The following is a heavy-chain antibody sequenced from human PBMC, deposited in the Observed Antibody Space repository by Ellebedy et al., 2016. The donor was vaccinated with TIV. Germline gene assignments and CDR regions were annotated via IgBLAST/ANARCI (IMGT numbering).Heavy chain of an antibody. CDR2: INRGSSVI. D-gene: IGHD2-15*01. J-gene: IGHJ6*02. V-gene: IGHV3-48*02. Sequence: PGGSLRLSCAASGFMFNTYNMDWVRQAPGKGLEWVSYINRGSSVIYYADSVKGRFTIYRDNAKNSLYLQMNSLRDEDTAIYYCAGDGGVAGETDVWGQGTTVTVSS. CDR3: AGDGGVAGETDV. CDR1: GFMFNTYN.